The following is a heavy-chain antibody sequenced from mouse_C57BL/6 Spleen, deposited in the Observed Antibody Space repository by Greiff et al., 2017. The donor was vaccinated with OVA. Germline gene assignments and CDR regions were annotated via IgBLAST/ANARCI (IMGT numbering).Heavy chain of an antibody. CDR3: ARGVITTVVATTDY. CDR2: IDPEDGET. CDR1: GFNIKDYY. D-gene: IGHD1-1*01. J-gene: IGHJ2*01. Sequence: EVHLVESGAELVKPGASVKLSCTASGFNIKDYYMHWVKQRTEQGLEWIGRIDPEDGETKYAPKFQGKATITADTSSNTAYLQLSSLTSEDTAVYYCARGVITTVVATTDYWGQGTTLTVSS. V-gene: IGHV14-2*01.